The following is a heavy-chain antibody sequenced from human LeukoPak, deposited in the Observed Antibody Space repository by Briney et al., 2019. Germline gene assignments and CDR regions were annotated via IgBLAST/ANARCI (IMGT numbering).Heavy chain of an antibody. D-gene: IGHD3-22*01. CDR2: ISYDGSNK. J-gene: IGHJ4*02. V-gene: IGHV3-30*18. CDR3: AKAPITMIVVGLDY. Sequence: GGSLRLSCVASGFSSSSYGMHWVRQAPGKGLEWVGIISYDGSNKYYADSVKGRFTISRDNSKNTLYLQMNSLRAEDTAVYYCAKAPITMIVVGLDYWGQGTLVTVSS. CDR1: GFSSSSYG.